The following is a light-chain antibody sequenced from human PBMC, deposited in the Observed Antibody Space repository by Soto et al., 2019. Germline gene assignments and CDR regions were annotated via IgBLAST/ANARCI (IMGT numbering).Light chain of an antibody. J-gene: IGKJ5*01. CDR2: AAS. CDR3: QQLNTYPIT. Sequence: DIQLTQSPSFLSASVGDRVTITCRASQGISSYLVWYQQKPGKAPKLLIYAASALHSGVPSRFSGSGSGTEFTLTISSLQPEDCATYYCQQLNTYPITFGQGTRLEIK. V-gene: IGKV1-9*01. CDR1: QGISSY.